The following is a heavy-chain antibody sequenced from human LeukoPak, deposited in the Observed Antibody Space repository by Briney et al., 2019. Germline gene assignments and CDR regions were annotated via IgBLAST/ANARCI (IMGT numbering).Heavy chain of an antibody. J-gene: IGHJ6*03. CDR2: ISSSSSYI. Sequence: PGGSLRLSCAASGFTFSDYYMNRVRQAPGKGLEWVSSISSSSSYIYYADSVKGRFTISRDNAKNSLYLQMNSLRAEDTAVYYCARFAAGGSYYYYMDVWGKGTTVTVSS. CDR1: GFTFSDYY. CDR3: ARFAAGGSYYYYMDV. D-gene: IGHD6-25*01. V-gene: IGHV3-21*01.